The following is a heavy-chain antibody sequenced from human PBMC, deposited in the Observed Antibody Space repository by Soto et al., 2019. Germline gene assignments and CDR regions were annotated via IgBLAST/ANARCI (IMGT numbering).Heavy chain of an antibody. Sequence: SETLSLTCTVSGGSISSYYWSWIRQPPGKGLEWIGYIYYSGSTNYNPSLKSRVTISVDTSKNQFSLKLSSVTAADTAVYYCARVRDYYDSSGYSGYYVDYWGQGTLVTV. D-gene: IGHD3-22*01. CDR3: ARVRDYYDSSGYSGYYVDY. J-gene: IGHJ4*02. V-gene: IGHV4-59*12. CDR2: IYYSGST. CDR1: GGSISSYY.